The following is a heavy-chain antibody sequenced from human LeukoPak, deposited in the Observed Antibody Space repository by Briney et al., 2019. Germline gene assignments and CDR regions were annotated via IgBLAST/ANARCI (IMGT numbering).Heavy chain of an antibody. D-gene: IGHD3-22*01. Sequence: SQTLSLTCTVSGGSISSGDYYWNWIRQHPGKGLEWIGYIYYSGGTYYNPSLKSRVTISVDTSKNQFSLKLSSVTAADTAVYYYARHYYDNSGFLSYFDYWGQGTLVTVSS. CDR3: ARHYYDNSGFLSYFDY. J-gene: IGHJ4*02. CDR2: IYYSGGT. V-gene: IGHV4-31*03. CDR1: GGSISSGDYY.